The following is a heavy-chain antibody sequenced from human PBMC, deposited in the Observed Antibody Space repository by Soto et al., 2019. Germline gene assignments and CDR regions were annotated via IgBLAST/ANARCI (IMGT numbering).Heavy chain of an antibody. J-gene: IGHJ4*02. D-gene: IGHD6-13*01. CDR1: GGSFSGYY. V-gene: IGHV4-34*01. Sequence: SETLSLTCAVYGGSFSGYYWSWIRQPPGKGLEWIGEINHSGSTNYNPSLKSRVTISVDTSKNQFSLKLSSVTAADTAVYYCASDIAAAGSGKHDYWSQGTLVTVSS. CDR2: INHSGST. CDR3: ASDIAAAGSGKHDY.